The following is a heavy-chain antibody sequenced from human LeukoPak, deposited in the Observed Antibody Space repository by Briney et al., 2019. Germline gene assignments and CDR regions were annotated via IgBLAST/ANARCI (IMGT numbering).Heavy chain of an antibody. J-gene: IGHJ1*01. CDR1: GYTFTSYG. CDR2: ISAYNGNT. V-gene: IGHV1-18*01. CDR3: ARVADYAEYFQH. D-gene: IGHD4-17*01. Sequence: GSVKVSCKASGYTFTSYGISWVRQAPGQGLEWMGRISAYNGNTNYAQKLQGRVTMTTDTSTSTAYMELRSLRSDDTAVYYCARVADYAEYFQHWGQGTLVTVSS.